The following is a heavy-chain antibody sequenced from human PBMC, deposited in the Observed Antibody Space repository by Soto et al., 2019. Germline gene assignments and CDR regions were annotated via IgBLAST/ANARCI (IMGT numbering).Heavy chain of an antibody. Sequence: GESLKISCKGSGYSFTSYWIGWVRQMPGKGLEWMGIIYPGDSDTRYSPSFQGQVTISADKSISTAYLQWSSLKASDTAMYYCARRGYVGASVRDYYYYGMDVWGQGTTVTVSS. D-gene: IGHD1-26*01. CDR1: GYSFTSYW. V-gene: IGHV5-51*01. CDR2: IYPGDSDT. CDR3: ARRGYVGASVRDYYYYGMDV. J-gene: IGHJ6*02.